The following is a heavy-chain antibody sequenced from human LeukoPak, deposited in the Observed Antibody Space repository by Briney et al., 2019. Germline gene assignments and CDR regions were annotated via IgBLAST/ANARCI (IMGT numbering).Heavy chain of an antibody. CDR1: GFTFSSYA. J-gene: IGHJ3*02. CDR2: ISVSGGST. Sequence: GGSLKLSCAASGFTFSSYAMSWVRQAPGKGLEWVSVISVSGGSTYYADSVKGRFAISRDNSKNTLYLQMNSLRDEDAAVYYCARGAPLVVITTAAFDIWGQGTMVTVSS. D-gene: IGHD2-15*01. V-gene: IGHV3-23*01. CDR3: ARGAPLVVITTAAFDI.